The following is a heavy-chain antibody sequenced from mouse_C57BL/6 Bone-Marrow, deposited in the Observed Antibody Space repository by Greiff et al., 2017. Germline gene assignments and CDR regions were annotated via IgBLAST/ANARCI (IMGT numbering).Heavy chain of an antibody. CDR1: GFPFSSYA. Sequence: EVQLVESGGCLVKPGGSLKLSCAASGFPFSSYAMSWVRQTPEKRLEWVATISDGGSYTYYPDNVKGRFTISRDNAKNNLYLQMSHLKSEDTAMYYCARDGPIYYDYFDYWRQGTTRTVSS. CDR3: ARDGPIYYDYFDY. J-gene: IGHJ2*01. CDR2: ISDGGSYT. V-gene: IGHV5-4*01. D-gene: IGHD2-4*01.